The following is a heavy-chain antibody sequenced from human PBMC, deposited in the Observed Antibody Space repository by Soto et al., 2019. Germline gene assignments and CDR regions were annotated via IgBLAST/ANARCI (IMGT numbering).Heavy chain of an antibody. V-gene: IGHV1-18*04. CDR1: GYTFTSYG. D-gene: IGHD3-22*01. J-gene: IGHJ6*02. CDR3: ASIYYDSSGYRGYYYGMDV. CDR2: ISAYNGNT. Sequence: ASVKVSCKASGYTFTSYGISWVRQAPGQGLEWMGWISAYNGNTNYAQKLQGRVTMTTDTSTSTAYMELRSLRSDDTAVDYCASIYYDSSGYRGYYYGMDVWGQGTTVTVSS.